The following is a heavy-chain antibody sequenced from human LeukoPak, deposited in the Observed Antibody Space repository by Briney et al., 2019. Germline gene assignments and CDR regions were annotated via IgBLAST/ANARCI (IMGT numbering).Heavy chain of an antibody. CDR1: GFTFSSYA. J-gene: IGHJ4*02. CDR2: ISHSGGST. CDR3: GKAYSSGWYYFDS. Sequence: GGSLRLSCAASGFTFSSYAMSWVRQAPGKGLKWVTGISHSGGSTYYADSVKGRFTISRDNSKNTLYLQMNSLRAEDTAVYYCGKAYSSGWYYFDSWGQGTLVTVS. D-gene: IGHD6-19*01. V-gene: IGHV3-23*01.